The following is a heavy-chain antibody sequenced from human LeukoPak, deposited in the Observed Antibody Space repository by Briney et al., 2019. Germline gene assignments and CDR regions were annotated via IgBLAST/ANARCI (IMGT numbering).Heavy chain of an antibody. D-gene: IGHD3-3*01. V-gene: IGHV3-23*01. CDR3: AKDYDGRFLMGYNWFDP. Sequence: GGTLRLSCEASGLFFRNYGMNWVRLTPGKGLEWDSGIGGSVDRTYYADSVKGRFTISRDNSKNTLYLQMNSLRAEDTAVYYCAKDYDGRFLMGYNWFDPWGQGTLVTVSS. CDR1: GLFFRNYG. CDR2: IGGSVDRT. J-gene: IGHJ5*02.